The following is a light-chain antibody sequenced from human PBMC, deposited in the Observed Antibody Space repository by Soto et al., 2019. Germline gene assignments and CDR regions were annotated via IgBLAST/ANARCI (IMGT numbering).Light chain of an antibody. J-gene: IGKJ4*01. CDR3: QQANSFPLT. CDR1: QDINSY. V-gene: IGKV1-39*01. CDR2: AAS. Sequence: IQLTQSPSSLSASIGDRVTITCRASQDINSYLAWYQQKPGKAPNLLIYAASSLQSGVPSRFSGSGSGTDFTLTISSLQPEDFATYYCQQANSFPLTFGGGTKVDIK.